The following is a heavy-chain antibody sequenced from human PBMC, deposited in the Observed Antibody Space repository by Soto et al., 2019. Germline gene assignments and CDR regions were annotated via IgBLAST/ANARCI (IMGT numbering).Heavy chain of an antibody. Sequence: GASVKVSCKASGYTLTSYDINWVRQATGQGFEWMGWMNPNSGNTGYAQKFQGRVTMTRNTSISTAYMELSSLRSEDTAVYYCARADIVVVPAAMSAFDIWGQGTMVTVSS. V-gene: IGHV1-8*01. CDR1: GYTLTSYD. J-gene: IGHJ3*02. D-gene: IGHD2-2*01. CDR3: ARADIVVVPAAMSAFDI. CDR2: MNPNSGNT.